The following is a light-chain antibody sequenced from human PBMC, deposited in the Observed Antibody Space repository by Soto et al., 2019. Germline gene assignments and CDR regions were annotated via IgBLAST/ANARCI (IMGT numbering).Light chain of an antibody. CDR2: GAG. CDR3: QQYGGTPVT. Sequence: EIVLAQSPATLSLSAGERATLSCRASQSVTSSYLAWYQQKPGQAPRLLIYGAGSRATGIPDRFSGSGSGTDFILTISRLEPEDFAVYYCQQYGGTPVTFGQGTKVDIK. V-gene: IGKV3-20*01. CDR1: QSVTSSY. J-gene: IGKJ1*01.